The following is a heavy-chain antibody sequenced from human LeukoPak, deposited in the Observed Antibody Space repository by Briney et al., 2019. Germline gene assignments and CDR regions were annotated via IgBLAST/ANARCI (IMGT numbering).Heavy chain of an antibody. Sequence: GGSLRLSCAASGFTFSDYSMNWVRQAPGKGLEWISYIGIDSGNTNYADSVKGRFTISGDKAKNSQYLQMNSLRVEDTAVYYCARDYKYAFDNWGQGTLVTVSS. CDR1: GFTFSDYS. J-gene: IGHJ4*02. CDR3: ARDYKYAFDN. V-gene: IGHV3-48*01. D-gene: IGHD5-24*01. CDR2: IGIDSGNT.